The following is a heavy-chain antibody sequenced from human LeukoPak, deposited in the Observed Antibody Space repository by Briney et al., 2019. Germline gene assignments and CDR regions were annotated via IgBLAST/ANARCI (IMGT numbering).Heavy chain of an antibody. D-gene: IGHD3-3*01. CDR2: ISSSSSYI. V-gene: IGHV3-21*01. CDR1: GFTFSSYS. J-gene: IGHJ4*02. Sequence: GGSLRLSCAASGFTFSSYSMNWVRQAPGKGLEWVSSISSSSSYIYYADSVKGRFTISRDNAKNSLYLQMNSLRAEDTAVYYCARGRDDFWSGYPDLYHYFDYWGQGTLVTVSS. CDR3: ARGRDDFWSGYPDLYHYFDY.